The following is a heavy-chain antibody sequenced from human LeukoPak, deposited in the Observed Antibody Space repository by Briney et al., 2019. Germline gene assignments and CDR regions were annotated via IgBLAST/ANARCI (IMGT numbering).Heavy chain of an antibody. Sequence: ASVKVSCKASGYTFTTYEINWVRQAPGQGLEWMGWVHPNSGNTAYAQKFQGRVTMTRDTSISTAYMELSSLRSDDTAVYFCARGPRNDPWGQGTLVTVSS. D-gene: IGHD1-14*01. V-gene: IGHV1-8*01. J-gene: IGHJ5*02. CDR2: VHPNSGNT. CDR3: ARGPRNDP. CDR1: GYTFTTYE.